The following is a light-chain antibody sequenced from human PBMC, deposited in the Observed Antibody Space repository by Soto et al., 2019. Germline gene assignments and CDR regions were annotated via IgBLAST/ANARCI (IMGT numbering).Light chain of an antibody. J-gene: IGKJ5*01. Sequence: DIRVTQSPSSLSACVGNRVTITCRASQSISTYLNWYQKKPGKAPNLLIYDASRLQSGVPSRFSGSGGGTDFTLSISSVQPEDFATYFCQQSYMDPITFGQGTRLEIK. V-gene: IGKV1-39*01. CDR3: QQSYMDPIT. CDR2: DAS. CDR1: QSISTY.